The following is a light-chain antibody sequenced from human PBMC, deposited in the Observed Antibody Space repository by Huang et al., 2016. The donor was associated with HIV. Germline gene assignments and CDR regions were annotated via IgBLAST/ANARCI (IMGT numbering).Light chain of an antibody. CDR1: HSVSSNH. J-gene: IGKJ2*01. Sequence: EVVLTQSPGTLSFSPGEGATLSCRASHSVSSNHLAWYQQRPGQTPRLLIYGASSRATGIPDRFSGSGSGTDFTLTISRLEPEDFAVYYCQQYGNSPYTFGQGTKLEIK. V-gene: IGKV3-20*01. CDR3: QQYGNSPYT. CDR2: GAS.